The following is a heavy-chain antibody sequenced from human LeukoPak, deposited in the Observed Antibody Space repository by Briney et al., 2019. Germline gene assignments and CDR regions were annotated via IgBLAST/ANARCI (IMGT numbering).Heavy chain of an antibody. CDR2: ISSSSLYI. V-gene: IGHV3-21*01. CDR3: ASEHSGNYYRPFDY. D-gene: IGHD1-26*01. J-gene: IGHJ4*02. Sequence: GGSLRLSCAASAFTFSTYSMNWVRQAPGKGLEWVSSISSSSLYIYYADSVKGRFTISRDNAKNSLYLQMNSLRAEDTAVYYCASEHSGNYYRPFDYWGQGALVTVSS. CDR1: AFTFSTYS.